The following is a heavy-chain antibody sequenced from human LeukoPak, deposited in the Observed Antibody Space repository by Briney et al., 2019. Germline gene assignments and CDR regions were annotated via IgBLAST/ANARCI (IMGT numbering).Heavy chain of an antibody. J-gene: IGHJ3*02. Sequence: ASVKVSCKASGYTFISYYMHWVRQAPGQGLEWMGIINPSGGSTSYAQKFQGRVTMTRDMSTSTVYMELSSLRSEDTAVYYCAGDASYYYDSSGYYTAFDIWGQGTMVTVSS. V-gene: IGHV1-46*01. CDR2: INPSGGST. D-gene: IGHD3-22*01. CDR1: GYTFISYY. CDR3: AGDASYYYDSSGYYTAFDI.